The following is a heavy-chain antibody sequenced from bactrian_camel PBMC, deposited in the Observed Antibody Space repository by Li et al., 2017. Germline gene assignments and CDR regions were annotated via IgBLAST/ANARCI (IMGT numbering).Heavy chain of an antibody. CDR3: AAGSSGAGYTFLRADAFPY. CDR1: KASRSSWVPYC. Sequence: HVQLVESGGDSVQAGGSLTLSCTLSKASRSSWVPYCMGWYRQAAGKQRELVASIFGDGRITYSDSVEGRFTISQALANNTVYLQMDSLKDEDTAVYYCAAGSSGAGYTFLRADAFPYWGPGTQVTVS. V-gene: IGHV3S53*01. D-gene: IGHD2*01. J-gene: IGHJ4*01. CDR2: IFGDGRI.